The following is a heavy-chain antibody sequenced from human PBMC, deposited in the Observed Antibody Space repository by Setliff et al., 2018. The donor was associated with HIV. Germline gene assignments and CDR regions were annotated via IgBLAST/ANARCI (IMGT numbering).Heavy chain of an antibody. CDR3: ARVPYSSGY. Sequence: ASVKVSCKASGYTFTSYTLHWARQAPGQRLEWMGWINAGNGNTKFSQKLQGRVTMTRNTSISTAYMELSSLRSEDTAVYYCARVPYSSGYWGQGTLVTVSS. D-gene: IGHD6-19*01. J-gene: IGHJ4*02. V-gene: IGHV1-3*01. CDR2: INAGNGNT. CDR1: GYTFTSYT.